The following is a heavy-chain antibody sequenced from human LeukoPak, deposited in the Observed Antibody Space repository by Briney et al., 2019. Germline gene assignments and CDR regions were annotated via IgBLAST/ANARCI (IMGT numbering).Heavy chain of an antibody. CDR1: GFTFSSYW. D-gene: IGHD1-26*01. J-gene: IGHJ4*02. Sequence: PGGSLRLSCAASGFTFSSYWMNWVRQAPGKGLEWVASIKEDGSEKYYVDSVKGRLTISRDNAKNSLDLQMNSLRAEDTAVYYCARDWDWSLDYWGQGTLVTVSS. CDR2: IKEDGSEK. CDR3: ARDWDWSLDY. V-gene: IGHV3-7*01.